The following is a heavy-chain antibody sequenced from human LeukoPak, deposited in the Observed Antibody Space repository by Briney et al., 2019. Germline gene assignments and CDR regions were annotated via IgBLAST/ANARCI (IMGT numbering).Heavy chain of an antibody. J-gene: IGHJ4*02. CDR3: ARVSPKGYYDSSGYYTY. CDR2: IKPNSGGT. V-gene: IGHV1-2*06. D-gene: IGHD3-22*01. CDR1: GYTFTGYY. Sequence: ASVKVSCKASGYTFTGYYMHWVRQVPGQGLEWMGRIKPNSGGTNYAQKFQGRVTMTRDTSISTAYMELSRLRSDDTAVCYCARVSPKGYYDSSGYYTYWGQGTLVTVSS.